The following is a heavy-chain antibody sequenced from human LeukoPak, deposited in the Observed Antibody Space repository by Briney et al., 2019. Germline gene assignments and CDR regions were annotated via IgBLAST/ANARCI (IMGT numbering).Heavy chain of an antibody. D-gene: IGHD2-2*01. V-gene: IGHV4-34*01. CDR2: INHSGST. CDR1: GGSLSGYY. CDR3: ARRGYCSSTSCYEYWFDP. Sequence: SETLSLTCAVYGGSLSGYYWSWIRQPPGKGLEWIGEINHSGSTNYNPPLKSRVTISVDTSKNQFSLRLSSVTATDTAVYYCARRGYCSSTSCYEYWFDPWGQGTLVTVSS. J-gene: IGHJ5*02.